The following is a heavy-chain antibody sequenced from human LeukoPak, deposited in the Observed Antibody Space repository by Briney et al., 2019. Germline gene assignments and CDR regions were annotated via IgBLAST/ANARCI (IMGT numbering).Heavy chain of an antibody. V-gene: IGHV3-21*01. Sequence: GGSLRLSCAASGFTFSSYSMNWVRQAPGKGLEWVSSTSSSSSYIYYADSVKGRFTISRDNAKNSLYLQMNSLRAEDTAVYYCARDSRMVRGVLNDYWGQGTLVTVSS. D-gene: IGHD3-10*01. CDR3: ARDSRMVRGVLNDY. CDR2: TSSSSSYI. CDR1: GFTFSSYS. J-gene: IGHJ4*02.